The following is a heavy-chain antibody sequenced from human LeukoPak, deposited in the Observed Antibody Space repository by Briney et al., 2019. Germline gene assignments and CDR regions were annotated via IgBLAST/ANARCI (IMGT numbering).Heavy chain of an antibody. CDR1: AGSVSGYY. D-gene: IGHD3-16*02. Sequence: SETLSLTCAVDAGSVSGYYWSWIRQPPGKGLEWIGEINHSGSSNYNPSLKSRVTISVDTSKNQFSLKLSSVTAADTAVYYCARKVDEMITFGGVIVIAAFDYWGQGTLVTVSS. CDR3: ARKVDEMITFGGVIVIAAFDY. V-gene: IGHV4-34*01. CDR2: INHSGSS. J-gene: IGHJ4*02.